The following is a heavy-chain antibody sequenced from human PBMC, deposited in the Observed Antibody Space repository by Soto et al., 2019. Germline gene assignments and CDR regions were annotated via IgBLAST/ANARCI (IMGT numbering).Heavy chain of an antibody. CDR2: TYYRSNWYN. CDR1: VDRAPITRAA. Sequence: SQAPSLTCALPVDRAPITRAASNSIRQSPSRGIEWLGRTYYRSNWYNDYAVSVKSRITINPDTSKNQFTLQLNSVTPEDTAVYYCTKYRLLRSCTVYYYYYGMDVWGQGTAVTVSS. J-gene: IGHJ6*02. D-gene: IGHD3-22*01. V-gene: IGHV6-1*01. CDR3: TKYRLLRSCTVYYYYYGMDV.